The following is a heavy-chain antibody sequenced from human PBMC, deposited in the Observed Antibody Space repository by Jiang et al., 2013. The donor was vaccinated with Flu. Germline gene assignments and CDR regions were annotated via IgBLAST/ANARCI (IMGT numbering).Heavy chain of an antibody. V-gene: IGHV4-39*07. J-gene: IGHJ4*02. CDR2: IYYSGST. Sequence: GSIYYSGSTYYNPSLKSRVTISVDTSKNQFSLKLSSVTAADTAVYYCARRSVGATVDYWGQGTLVTVSS. D-gene: IGHD1-26*01. CDR3: ARRSVGATVDY.